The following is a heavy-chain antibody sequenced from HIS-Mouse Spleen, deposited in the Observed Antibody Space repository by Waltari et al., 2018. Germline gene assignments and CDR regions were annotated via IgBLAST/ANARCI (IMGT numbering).Heavy chain of an antibody. Sequence: QLQLQESGPGLVKPSETLSLTCTVSGGSISSSSYYWGWIRQPPGKGLEGIGSIHYSGSTHYNPSLKSRVTISVDTSKNHFSLKLSSVTAADTAVYYCAREIPYSSSWYDWYFDLWGRGTLVTVSS. CDR2: IHYSGST. CDR1: GGSISSSSYY. V-gene: IGHV4-39*07. CDR3: AREIPYSSSWYDWYFDL. D-gene: IGHD6-13*01. J-gene: IGHJ2*01.